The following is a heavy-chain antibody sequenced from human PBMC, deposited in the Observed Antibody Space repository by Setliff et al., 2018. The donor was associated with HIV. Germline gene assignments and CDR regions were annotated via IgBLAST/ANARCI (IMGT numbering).Heavy chain of an antibody. V-gene: IGHV4-4*07. J-gene: IGHJ2*01. D-gene: IGHD3-10*01. CDR1: GDSVNGYY. Sequence: PSETLSLTCTVSGDSVNGYYWSWIRQPAGKGLEWVGRINPSGSSNYNPSLNSRVAVSLDTSQNQFSLKLRSVNAADTAVYYCARDWVTRSNYYGSGSPWYFDFWGRGILVTVSS. CDR3: ARDWVTRSNYYGSGSPWYFDF. CDR2: INPSGSS.